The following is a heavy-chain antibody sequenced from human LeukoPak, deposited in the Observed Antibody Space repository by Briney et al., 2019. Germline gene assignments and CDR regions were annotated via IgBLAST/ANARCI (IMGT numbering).Heavy chain of an antibody. CDR1: GFMFSNYA. D-gene: IGHD6-13*01. J-gene: IGHJ4*02. Sequence: GGSLRLSCAASGFMFSNYAMSWVRQAPGKGLERVSGITASGGDTFSADSVKGRFTISRDNSKDTLYLQMNSLRAEDTAVYYCAKVSSSSWTTYYFDYWGQGTLVTVSS. CDR2: ITASGGDT. CDR3: AKVSSSSWTTYYFDY. V-gene: IGHV3-23*01.